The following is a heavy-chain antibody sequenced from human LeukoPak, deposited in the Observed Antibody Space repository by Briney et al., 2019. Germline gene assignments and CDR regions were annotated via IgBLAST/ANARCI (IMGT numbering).Heavy chain of an antibody. Sequence: GGSLRLSCAASGFTFITYSMNWVRQAPGKGLEWVSSISSSSSYIYYADSVRGRFTISRDNPKNSLYLQMNSLRAEDTAVYYCARVALVSGPSYGSESEAADYWGQGTLVTVSS. CDR1: GFTFITYS. CDR2: ISSSSSYI. CDR3: ARVALVSGPSYGSESEAADY. V-gene: IGHV3-21*01. D-gene: IGHD3-10*01. J-gene: IGHJ4*02.